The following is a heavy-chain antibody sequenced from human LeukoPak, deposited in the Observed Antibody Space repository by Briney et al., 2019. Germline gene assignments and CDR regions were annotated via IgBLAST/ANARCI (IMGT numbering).Heavy chain of an antibody. CDR1: GFTFSSYG. V-gene: IGHV3-30*18. J-gene: IGHJ4*02. Sequence: PGRSLRLSCAASGFTFSSYGIHWVRQAPGKGLEWVAVISYDGSAKYYADSVKGRFTISRDNSKNTLYLQMNSLRAEDTAVYYCTKELGSTLVRDSSRFLDYWGQGTLVTVSS. CDR2: ISYDGSAK. D-gene: IGHD3-10*01. CDR3: TKELGSTLVRDSSRFLDY.